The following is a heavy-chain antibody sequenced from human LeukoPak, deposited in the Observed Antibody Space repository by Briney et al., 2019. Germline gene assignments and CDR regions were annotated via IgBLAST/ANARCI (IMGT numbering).Heavy chain of an antibody. V-gene: IGHV3-33*01. D-gene: IGHD3-3*01. J-gene: IGHJ4*02. CDR1: GFTFSSYG. Sequence: GGSLRLSCAASGFTFSSYGMHWVRQAPGKGLEWVAVIWYDGSNKYYADSVKGRFTISRDNSKNTLYLQMNSLRAEDTAVYYCARVMDNNFWSGQDYWGQGTLVTVSS. CDR2: IWYDGSNK. CDR3: ARVMDNNFWSGQDY.